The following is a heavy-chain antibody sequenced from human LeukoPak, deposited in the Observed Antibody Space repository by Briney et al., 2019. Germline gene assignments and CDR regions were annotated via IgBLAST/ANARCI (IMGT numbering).Heavy chain of an antibody. V-gene: IGHV1-46*01. J-gene: IGHJ2*01. Sequence: ASVKVSCTASGYTFTSYYMHWVRQAPGQGLEWMGIINPSGGSTSYAQKFQGRVTMTKDMSTSTVYMELSSLRSEDTAVYYCARAYVDWYFDLWGRGTLVTVSS. CDR3: ARAYVDWYFDL. CDR1: GYTFTSYY. D-gene: IGHD3-16*01. CDR2: INPSGGST.